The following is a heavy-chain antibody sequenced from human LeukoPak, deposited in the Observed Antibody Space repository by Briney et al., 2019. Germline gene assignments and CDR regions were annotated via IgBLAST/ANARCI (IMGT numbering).Heavy chain of an antibody. J-gene: IGHJ6*02. D-gene: IGHD2-8*01. V-gene: IGHV3-7*01. CDR1: GFTFSSYW. CDR3: ARVNGDTVYGMDV. CDR2: IKQDGSEK. Sequence: PGESLRLSCAASGFTFSSYWMSWVRQAPGKGLEWVANIKQDGSEKYYVDSVKGRFTISRDNAKNSLYLQMNSLRAEDTAVYYCARVNGDTVYGMDVWGQGTTVTVSS.